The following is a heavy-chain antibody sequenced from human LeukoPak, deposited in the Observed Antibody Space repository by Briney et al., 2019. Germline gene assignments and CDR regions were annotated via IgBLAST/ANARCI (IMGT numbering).Heavy chain of an antibody. CDR2: LNPNSGGT. V-gene: IGHV1-2*02. J-gene: IGHJ6*04. CDR1: GYTFTDHY. CDR3: ARGPSYYESGSYHRPNYGLEV. D-gene: IGHD3-10*01. Sequence: ASVKVSCKASGYTFTDHYIHWVGQAPGQGLEWMGGLNPNSGGTLYAQKFQGRVTLTRDTSINTAYMEMSSLKSDDTAVYFCARGPSYYESGSYHRPNYGLEVWGEGTTVTVSS.